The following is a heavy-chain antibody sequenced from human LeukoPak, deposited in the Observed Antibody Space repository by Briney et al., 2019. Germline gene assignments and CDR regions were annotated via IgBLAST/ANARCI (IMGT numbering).Heavy chain of an antibody. V-gene: IGHV3-66*01. CDR3: ARALVGATAY. Sequence: GGSLRLSCAASGFPVSSNYMSWVRQAPGKGLEWVSVIYSGGSTYYADSVKGRFTISRDNSKNTLYLQMNSLRAEDTAVYYCARALVGATAYWGQGTLVTVSS. CDR1: GFPVSSNY. CDR2: IYSGGST. D-gene: IGHD1-26*01. J-gene: IGHJ4*02.